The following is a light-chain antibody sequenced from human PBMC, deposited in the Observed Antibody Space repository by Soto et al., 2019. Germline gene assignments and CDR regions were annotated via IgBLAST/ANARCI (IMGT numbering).Light chain of an antibody. CDR1: QSVSSSF. CDR2: AAS. CDR3: HQYADSPQT. J-gene: IGKJ2*01. Sequence: DIVMTQSPATLSLSPGERATLSCRASQSVSSSFLAWYQQKPGQAPRLLIHAASTGATGIPARFRGSGSGTDFTLTISSLEPEDSAVYFCHQYADSPQTFGQGTKVDIK. V-gene: IGKV3-20*01.